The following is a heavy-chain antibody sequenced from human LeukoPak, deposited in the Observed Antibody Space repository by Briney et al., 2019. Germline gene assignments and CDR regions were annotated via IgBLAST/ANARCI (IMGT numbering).Heavy chain of an antibody. CDR2: INPSDGST. CDR3: ASPPVPQAAAITPGYFYYYMDV. D-gene: IGHD6-13*01. J-gene: IGHJ6*03. CDR1: GYTFTSYY. V-gene: IGHV1-46*01. Sequence: ASVKVSCKASGYTFTSYYMHWVRQAPGQGLEWMGLINPSDGSTTYPQKFQGRLTMTRDMSTSTVYMELSSLRSEDTAVYYCASPPVPQAAAITPGYFYYYMDVWGKGTTVTVSS.